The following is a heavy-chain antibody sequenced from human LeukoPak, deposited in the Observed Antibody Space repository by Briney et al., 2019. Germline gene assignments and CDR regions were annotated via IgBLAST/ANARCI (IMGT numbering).Heavy chain of an antibody. CDR2: IDHTGST. Sequence: SETLSLTCSVSGDSISMHYWSWIRQPPGKGLEWIGYIDHTGSTNYNPSLNSRVTISRDTSKNQFSLKLSSVTAADTAVYYCARVTGYMIEDYFDYWGQGTLVTVSS. CDR3: ARVTGYMIEDYFDY. V-gene: IGHV4-59*11. CDR1: GDSISMHY. J-gene: IGHJ4*02. D-gene: IGHD3-22*01.